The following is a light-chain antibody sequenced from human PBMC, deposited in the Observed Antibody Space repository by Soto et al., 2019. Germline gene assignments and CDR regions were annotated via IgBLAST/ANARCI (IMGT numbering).Light chain of an antibody. Sequence: DIVVTQSPLSLPVTPGEPASISCRSSQSLLHSNGYHYLDWYLQKAGQSPQLLIYLGSNRASGDPDRFSSSGAGTDLTLKSSRVEAEDVGVDYGRQTGQAPWTFGQGTKVEIK. CDR2: LGS. J-gene: IGKJ1*01. CDR3: RQTGQAPWT. CDR1: QSLLHSNGYHY. V-gene: IGKV2-28*01.